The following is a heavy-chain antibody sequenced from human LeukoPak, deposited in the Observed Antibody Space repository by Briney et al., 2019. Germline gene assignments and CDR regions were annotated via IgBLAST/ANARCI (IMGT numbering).Heavy chain of an antibody. CDR3: TRGRGFLEGLAV. CDR2: MNPKSGNT. V-gene: IGHV1-8*01. CDR1: GYTFTNYD. J-gene: IGHJ6*02. D-gene: IGHD3-3*01. Sequence: ASAKVSCKASGYTFTNYDIHWVRQAPGQGLEWMGWMNPKSGNTGYAQRFQGRVTMTRNTSITTAYMDLRSLKSDDTAIYYCTRGRGFLEGLAVWGQGTTVTVFS.